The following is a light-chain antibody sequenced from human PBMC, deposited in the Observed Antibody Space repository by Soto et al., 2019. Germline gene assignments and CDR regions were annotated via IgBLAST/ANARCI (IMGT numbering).Light chain of an antibody. CDR1: SSDVGGYNY. CDR2: DVI. CDR3: CSYAGRYTYV. Sequence: HSALTQPRSVSGSPGQSVTISCSGTSSDVGGYNYVSWYQQYPGKAPKLMIYDVIKRPSGVPDRFSGSKSGNTASLTITGLQAEDEADYYCCSYAGRYTYVFGTGTKLTVL. V-gene: IGLV2-11*01. J-gene: IGLJ1*01.